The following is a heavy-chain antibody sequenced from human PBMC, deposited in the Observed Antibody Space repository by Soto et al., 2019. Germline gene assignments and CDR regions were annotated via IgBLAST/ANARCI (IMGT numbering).Heavy chain of an antibody. CDR3: ARCGRCGNCFRYYYYGMDG. V-gene: IGHV3-33*01. D-gene: IGHD2-15*01. J-gene: IGHJ6*02. CDR1: GFTFSSYG. Sequence: QVQLVESGGGVVQPGRSLRLSCAASGFTFSSYGMHWVRQAPGKGLEWVAVIWYDGSNKYYADSVKGRFTISRDNSKNTLYLQMNSLRAEDTAVYYCARCGRCGNCFRYYYYGMDGWGQGTTVTVSS. CDR2: IWYDGSNK.